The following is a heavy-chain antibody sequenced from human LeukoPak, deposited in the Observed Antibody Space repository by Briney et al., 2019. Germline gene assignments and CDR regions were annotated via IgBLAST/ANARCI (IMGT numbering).Heavy chain of an antibody. CDR2: IYYSGST. J-gene: IGHJ4*02. V-gene: IGHV4-30-4*08. CDR1: GGSISSGDYY. Sequence: SETLSLTCTVSGGSISSGDYYWSWIRQPPGKGLEWIGYIYYSGSTYYNPSLKSRVTISVDTSKNQFSLKLSSVTAADTAVYYCARDQGYYDSSGYVDDYWGQGTLVTVSS. CDR3: ARDQGYYDSSGYVDDY. D-gene: IGHD3-22*01.